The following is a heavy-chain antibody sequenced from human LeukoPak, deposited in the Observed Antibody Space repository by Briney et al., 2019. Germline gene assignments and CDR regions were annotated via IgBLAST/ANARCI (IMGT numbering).Heavy chain of an antibody. D-gene: IGHD6-19*01. J-gene: IGHJ6*02. V-gene: IGHV3-30*18. CDR3: AKAEDNSGWALYYYYYALDV. CDR2: ISYDGSNK. CDR1: GFTFSNYG. Sequence: GGSLRLSCAASGFTFSNYGMHWVRQAPGKGLEWVAVISYDGSNKYYADSVKGRFTISRDNSKNTLYLHMNSLRAEDTAVYYCAKAEDNSGWALYYYYYALDVWGQGTTVTVSS.